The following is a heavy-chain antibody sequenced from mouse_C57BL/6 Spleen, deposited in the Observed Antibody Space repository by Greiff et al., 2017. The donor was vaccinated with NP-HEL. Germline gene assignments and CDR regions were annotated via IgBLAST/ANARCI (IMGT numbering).Heavy chain of an antibody. D-gene: IGHD1-1*01. CDR3: ARGIPYYYGSSYEYYFDY. V-gene: IGHV1-7*01. CDR1: GYTFTSYW. CDR2: INPSSGYT. J-gene: IGHJ2*01. Sequence: LEEPGAELAKPGASVKLSCKASGYTFTSYWMHWVKQRPGQGLEWIGYINPSSGYTKYNQKFKDKATLTADKSSSTAYMQLSSLTYEDSAVYYCARGIPYYYGSSYEYYFDYWGQGTTLTVSS.